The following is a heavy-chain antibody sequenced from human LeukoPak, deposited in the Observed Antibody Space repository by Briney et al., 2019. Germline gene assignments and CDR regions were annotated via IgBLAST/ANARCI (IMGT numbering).Heavy chain of an antibody. D-gene: IGHD5-18*01. CDR3: AGSEYSYGYVYAY. Sequence: GGSLRLSCAASGFTFSSYSMNWVRQAPGKGLEWVSSISSSSSYIYYADSVKGRFTISRDNAKNSLYLQMNSLRAEDTAVYYCAGSEYSYGYVYAYWGRGTLVTVSS. CDR2: ISSSSSYI. J-gene: IGHJ4*02. V-gene: IGHV3-21*01. CDR1: GFTFSSYS.